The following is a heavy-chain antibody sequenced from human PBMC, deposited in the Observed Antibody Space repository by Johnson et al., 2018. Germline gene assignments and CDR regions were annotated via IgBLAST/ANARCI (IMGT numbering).Heavy chain of an antibody. V-gene: IGHV4-59*11. CDR2: IFYSGST. J-gene: IGHJ6*03. CDR1: GGSLNNHY. Sequence: QVQLQESGPGLVKPSDTLSLTCTVSGGSLNNHYWSWIRQPPGKGPEWIGYIFYSGSTTYNPSLKSRVTLSVDTSKKQLSLKLTSVTAGDTAVYYCAREATSASWYVDVWTNYYYHYMDVWGKGTTVTVSS. D-gene: IGHD6-13*01. CDR3: AREATSASWYVDVWTNYYYHYMDV.